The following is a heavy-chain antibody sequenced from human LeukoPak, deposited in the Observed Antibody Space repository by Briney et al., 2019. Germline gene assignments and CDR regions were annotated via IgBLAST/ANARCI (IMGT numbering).Heavy chain of an antibody. CDR3: ARGSGSTSHYYYYYMDV. V-gene: IGHV1-2*02. CDR1: GYTFTDSY. Sequence: ASVKVSCKASGYTFTDSYIHWVRQAPGQGLEWMGWINPHSGGTSYAQKFQGRVTMTRDTSISTAYMELSRLRPDDTAVYYCARGSGSTSHYYYYYMDVWGKGTTVTVSS. CDR2: INPHSGGT. D-gene: IGHD2-2*01. J-gene: IGHJ6*03.